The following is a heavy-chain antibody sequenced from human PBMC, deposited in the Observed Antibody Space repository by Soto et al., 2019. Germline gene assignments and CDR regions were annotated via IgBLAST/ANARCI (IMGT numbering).Heavy chain of an antibody. Sequence: QVQLQESGPGLVKPSQTLSLTCTVSGGSISSGGYYWSWIRQHPGKGLEWIGYLYYSGSTDYSPSIKSGVTISVETSKNQCSTKLSSVTAPDTAVYYCAGDGNGGYYGSGRYYPLWGQGTMVTVSS. CDR3: AGDGNGGYYGSGRYYPL. D-gene: IGHD3-10*01. CDR2: LYYSGST. V-gene: IGHV4-31*03. J-gene: IGHJ3*01. CDR1: GGSISSGGYY.